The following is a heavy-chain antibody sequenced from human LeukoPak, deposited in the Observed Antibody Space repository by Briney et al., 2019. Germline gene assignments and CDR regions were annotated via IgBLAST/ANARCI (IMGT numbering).Heavy chain of an antibody. CDR2: ISSSSAYI. J-gene: IGHJ3*01. CDR3: ARQAVARPFDL. Sequence: GGSLRLSCVASGFIFSDYSMDWVRQAPGKGLEWVSSISSSSAYIFYSDSVKGRFTISRDNAQSSLYLQMNSLRAGDTAVYYCARQAVARPFDLWGQGTMVAVSS. V-gene: IGHV3-21*06. CDR1: GFIFSDYS.